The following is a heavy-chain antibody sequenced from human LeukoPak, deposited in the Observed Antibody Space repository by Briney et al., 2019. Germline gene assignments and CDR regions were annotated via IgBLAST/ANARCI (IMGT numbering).Heavy chain of an antibody. CDR1: GFTFSTYA. V-gene: IGHV3-23*01. CDR2: ISGSGDYT. Sequence: GGSLRLSCAASGFTFSTYAMTWVRQAPGKGLEWVSAISGSGDYTNYADSVKGRLTISRDNSKNTLYLQMNSLRAEDTALYYCAKTPHSSGWFGWFAPWGQGTLVTVSS. D-gene: IGHD6-13*01. CDR3: AKTPHSSGWFGWFAP. J-gene: IGHJ5*02.